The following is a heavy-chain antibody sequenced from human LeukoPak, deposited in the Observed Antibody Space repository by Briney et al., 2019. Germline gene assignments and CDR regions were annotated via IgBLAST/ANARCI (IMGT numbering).Heavy chain of an antibody. CDR2: VHSSERT. V-gene: IGHV4-4*07. CDR1: GGSISSYH. J-gene: IGHJ6*02. CDR3: AREWELRSRGMDV. Sequence: SETLSLTCTVSGGSISSYHWSWIRQPAGKGLEWIGRVHSSERTNYNPSFKSRSTMSLDTSKNQFSLNLTSVTAADTAVYYCAREWELRSRGMDVWGQGTTVTVSS. D-gene: IGHD1-26*01.